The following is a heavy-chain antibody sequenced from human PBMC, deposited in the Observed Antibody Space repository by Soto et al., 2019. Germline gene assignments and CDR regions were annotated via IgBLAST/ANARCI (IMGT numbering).Heavy chain of an antibody. CDR1: GYTLTELS. Sequence: ASVKVSCKVSGYTLTELSMHWVRQAPGKGLEWMGGFDPEDGETIYAQKFQGRVTMTEDTSTDTAYMELSSLRSEDTAVYYCATVLARVRGVMVISYCMDVWGQATTFTVSS. D-gene: IGHD3-10*01. V-gene: IGHV1-24*01. CDR3: ATVLARVRGVMVISYCMDV. CDR2: FDPEDGET. J-gene: IGHJ6*02.